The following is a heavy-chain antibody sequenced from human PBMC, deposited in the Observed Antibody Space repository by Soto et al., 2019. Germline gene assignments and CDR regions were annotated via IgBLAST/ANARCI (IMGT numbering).Heavy chain of an antibody. J-gene: IGHJ5*02. D-gene: IGHD6-6*01. CDR3: ARDPAYIAARMFGWFDP. Sequence: ASVKVSCKASGYTFTSYGISWVRQAPGQGFEWMGWISAYNGNTNYAQKLQGRVTMTTDTSTSTAYMELRSLRSDDTAVYYCARDPAYIAARMFGWFDPWGQGTLVTVSS. CDR2: ISAYNGNT. V-gene: IGHV1-18*01. CDR1: GYTFTSYG.